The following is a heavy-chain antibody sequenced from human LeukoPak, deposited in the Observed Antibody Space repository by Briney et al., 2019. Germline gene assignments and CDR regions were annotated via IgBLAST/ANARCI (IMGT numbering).Heavy chain of an antibody. V-gene: IGHV4-59*01. J-gene: IGHJ4*02. D-gene: IGHD3-3*01. CDR3: ARVRVTIFGVVAFDY. CDR2: IYYSGGT. Sequence: SETLSLTCTVSGGSISSYYWSWIRQPPEKGLEWIGYIYYSGGTNYNPSLKSRVTISVDTSKNQFSLKLSSVTAADTAVYYCARVRVTIFGVVAFDYWGQGTLVTVSS. CDR1: GGSISSYY.